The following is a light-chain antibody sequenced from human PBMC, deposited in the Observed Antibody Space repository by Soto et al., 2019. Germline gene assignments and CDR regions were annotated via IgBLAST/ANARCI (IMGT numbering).Light chain of an antibody. CDR2: AVS. J-gene: IGLJ1*01. CDR1: SSDVGLYDY. V-gene: IGLV2-14*01. CDR3: SSYTSTSTPGV. Sequence: SALTQPASVSGSPGQSITISCTGTSSDVGLYDYVSWYQQHPGKAPQLMIYAVSNRPSGVSNHFSGYKSGNTASLTISGLQAEDEADYYCSSYTSTSTPGVFGTGTKVTV.